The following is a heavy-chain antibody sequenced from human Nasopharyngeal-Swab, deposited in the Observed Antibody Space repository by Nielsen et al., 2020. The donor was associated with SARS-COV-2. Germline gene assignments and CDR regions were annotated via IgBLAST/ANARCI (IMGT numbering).Heavy chain of an antibody. V-gene: IGHV3-64D*06. CDR3: VKDLRGRYGFES. J-gene: IGHJ3*02. CDR2: INDYEDRL. Sequence: GGSLKISCSASGFTFSIHAMHWVRQAPGKGLEYVSTINDYEDRLYYADSVKGRFTISRDNSKNTLYLQMSSLRPEDTAVYWCVKDLRGRYGFESWGQGTMVTVSS. CDR1: GFTFSIHA. D-gene: IGHD3-16*01.